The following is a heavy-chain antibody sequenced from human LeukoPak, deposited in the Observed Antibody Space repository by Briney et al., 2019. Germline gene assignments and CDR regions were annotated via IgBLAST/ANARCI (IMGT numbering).Heavy chain of an antibody. CDR3: ARVGVGTVAGNYFDD. CDR1: GFSVSNSY. J-gene: IGHJ4*02. D-gene: IGHD6-19*01. CDR2: IYGEGGT. Sequence: GGSLRLSCTASGFSVSNSYMTWVRQAPGKGLEWVSLIYGEGGTYYADSVKGRFTISRHNFETTLYLQMNSLRAEDTAVYHCARVGVGTVAGNYFDDWGQGTLVTVSS. V-gene: IGHV3-53*04.